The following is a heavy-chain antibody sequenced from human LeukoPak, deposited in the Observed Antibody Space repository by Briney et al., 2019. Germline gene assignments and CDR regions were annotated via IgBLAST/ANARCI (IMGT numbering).Heavy chain of an antibody. J-gene: IGHJ4*02. V-gene: IGHV3-74*01. CDR3: AKGWFATTDY. CDR2: ITTDETT. D-gene: IGHD1/OR15-1a*01. Sequence: GGSLRLSCAASGFPFSVSWMHWFRQVPGKGLMWVSRITTDETTTYADSVRGRFSISRDNAKNTVYLQMNSLRVEDTAVYYCAKGWFATTDYWGQGILVTVSS. CDR1: GFPFSVSW.